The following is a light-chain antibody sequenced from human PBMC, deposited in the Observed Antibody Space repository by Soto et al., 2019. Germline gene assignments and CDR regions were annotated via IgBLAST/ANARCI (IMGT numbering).Light chain of an antibody. CDR2: DAS. CDR1: ESVGSK. J-gene: IGKJ5*01. CDR3: QQHNDWPT. V-gene: IGKV3-15*01. Sequence: EIVLTQSPGTLTLSPGERVTLSSRASESVGSKLVWYQQXPGQAPRVLIHDASTTATGIPARLSGSGSGTVFSLTISSVESEDFAIYYCQQHNDWPTFSQGTRLEIK.